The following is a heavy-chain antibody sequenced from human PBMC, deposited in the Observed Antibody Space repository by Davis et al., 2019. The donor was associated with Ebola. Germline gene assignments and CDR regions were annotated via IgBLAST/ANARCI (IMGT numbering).Heavy chain of an antibody. CDR1: GDSVSINSAG. V-gene: IGHV6-1*01. CDR2: TYYNSKWFH. J-gene: IGHJ4*02. CDR3: ASGWLRTYFDY. Sequence: HSQTLSLTCVISGDSVSINSAGWNWIRQSPSRGLEWLGRTYYNSKWFHDYAPSVKTRITINADTSKNLFSLQLSSVTPEDTAVYYCASGWLRTYFDYWGQGALVTVSS. D-gene: IGHD5-12*01.